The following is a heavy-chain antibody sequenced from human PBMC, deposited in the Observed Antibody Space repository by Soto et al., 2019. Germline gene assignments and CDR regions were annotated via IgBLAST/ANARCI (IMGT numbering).Heavy chain of an antibody. CDR1: GGTFSSYA. J-gene: IGHJ4*02. D-gene: IGHD3-22*01. V-gene: IGHV1-69*12. CDR2: SIPIFGTA. Sequence: QVQLVQSGAEVKKPGSSVKVSCKASGGTFSSYAISWVRQAPGQGLEWMGGSIPIFGTANYAQKFQGRVTITADESTSTAYMELSSLRSEDTAVYYCVRDGYYYDSSGYYYYFDYWGQGTLVTVSS. CDR3: VRDGYYYDSSGYYYYFDY.